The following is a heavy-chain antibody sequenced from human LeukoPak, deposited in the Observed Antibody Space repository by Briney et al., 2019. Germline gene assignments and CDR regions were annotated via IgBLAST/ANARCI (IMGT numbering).Heavy chain of an antibody. Sequence: PSETLSLTCTVSGGSISSHSWSWIRQPAGKGLEWIGYIYYSGSTNYNPSLKSRVTISVDTSKNQFSLKLSSVTAADTAVYYCARHKDYYYSYMDVWGKGTTVTISS. V-gene: IGHV4-59*08. J-gene: IGHJ6*03. CDR3: ARHKDYYYSYMDV. CDR2: IYYSGST. CDR1: GGSISSHS.